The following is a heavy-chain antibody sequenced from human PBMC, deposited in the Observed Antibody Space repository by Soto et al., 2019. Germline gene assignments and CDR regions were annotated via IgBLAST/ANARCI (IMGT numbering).Heavy chain of an antibody. CDR3: ARDPYDRSGYYYMS. J-gene: IGHJ5*02. CDR2: ISSSSSYI. D-gene: IGHD3-22*01. Sequence: EVQLVESGGGLVKPGGSLRLSCAASGFSFSSYSMNWVRQAPGKGLEWVSSISSSSSYIYYADSVKGRFTISRDNAKNSLYLQMNSLRAEDTAVYYCARDPYDRSGYYYMSWGQGTLVTVSP. CDR1: GFSFSSYS. V-gene: IGHV3-21*01.